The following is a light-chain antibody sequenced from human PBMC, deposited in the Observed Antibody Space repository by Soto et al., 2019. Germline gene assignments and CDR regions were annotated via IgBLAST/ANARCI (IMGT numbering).Light chain of an antibody. Sequence: QSALTQSASVSGSPGQSITIPCTGTSSDVGGYDYVSWYQQHPGKVPKLIIYEVIKRPSGVSHRFSGSKSGNTASLTLSGPQTEDEADYYCSSYTTSSALVFGGGTKVTVL. CDR1: SSDVGGYDY. CDR3: SSYTTSSALV. V-gene: IGLV2-14*01. J-gene: IGLJ2*01. CDR2: EVI.